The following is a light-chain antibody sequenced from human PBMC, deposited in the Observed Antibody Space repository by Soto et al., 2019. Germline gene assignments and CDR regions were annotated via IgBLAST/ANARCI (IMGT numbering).Light chain of an antibody. Sequence: QSVLTQPASVSVSPGHSITISCTGTSSDVGGYNYVSWYQQHPDKAPKLMIYDVSSRPSGVSNRFSGSKSGNTASLTISGLQAEDEGDYYCSSYTRSSTRVFGGGTKVTVL. V-gene: IGLV2-14*01. J-gene: IGLJ3*02. CDR1: SSDVGGYNY. CDR2: DVS. CDR3: SSYTRSSTRV.